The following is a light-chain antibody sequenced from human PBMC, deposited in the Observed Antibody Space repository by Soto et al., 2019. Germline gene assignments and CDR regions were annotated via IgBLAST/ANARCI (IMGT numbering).Light chain of an antibody. CDR2: WAS. J-gene: IGKJ4*01. Sequence: DIVMTQSPESLAVPLGERATINCKSSQSVLYSSNNKNYLAWYQQKPGQPPKLLIYWASTRESGVPDRFSGSGSGTDFTLTISSLQAEDVAVYYCQHYYSSPLTFGGGTKVQIK. V-gene: IGKV4-1*01. CDR1: QSVLYSSNNKNY. CDR3: QHYYSSPLT.